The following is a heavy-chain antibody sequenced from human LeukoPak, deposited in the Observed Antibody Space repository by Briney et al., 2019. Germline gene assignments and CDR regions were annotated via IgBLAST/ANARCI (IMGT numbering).Heavy chain of an antibody. CDR1: GGSFSGYY. J-gene: IGHJ4*02. V-gene: IGHV4-34*01. CDR3: ARRGGHGGGRIPTKSKYYFDY. D-gene: IGHD3-16*01. Sequence: SETLSLTCAVYGGSFSGYYWSWIRQPPGKGLEWIGEINHSGSTNYNPSLKSRVTISVDTSKNQFSLKLSSVTAADTAVYYCARRGGHGGGRIPTKSKYYFDYWGQGTLVTVSS. CDR2: INHSGST.